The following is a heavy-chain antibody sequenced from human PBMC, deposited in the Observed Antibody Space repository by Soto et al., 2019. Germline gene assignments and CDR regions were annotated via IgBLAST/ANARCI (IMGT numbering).Heavy chain of an antibody. CDR2: IYYRGNT. D-gene: IGHD3-9*01. V-gene: IGHV4-39*01. CDR1: GDSINSDNYY. Sequence: QLQLQESGPGLVKPSETLSLTCSVSGDSINSDNYYWGWIRQPPGKGLEWIGSIYYRGNTYYNPSLKTRVTISLDKSKSQLSLMLNSVPAADSAVYFCARLEGLATISYYFDYWGQVTLVTVSS. CDR3: ARLEGLATISYYFDY. J-gene: IGHJ4*02.